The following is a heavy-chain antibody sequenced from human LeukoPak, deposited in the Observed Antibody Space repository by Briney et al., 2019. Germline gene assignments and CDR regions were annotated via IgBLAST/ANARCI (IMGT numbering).Heavy chain of an antibody. CDR2: IYPGDSDT. D-gene: IGHD5-18*01. V-gene: IGHV5-51*01. CDR1: GYSFTSYW. CDR3: VRILKVDSSMDRYFDC. J-gene: IGHJ4*02. Sequence: KDGESLKISCKGSGYSFTSYWIGWVRQMPGKGLELMGIIYPGDSDTRYSPSFRGQVTISADKSISTAYLQWSSLKASDTAMYYCVRILKVDSSMDRYFDCWGQGILVTVSA.